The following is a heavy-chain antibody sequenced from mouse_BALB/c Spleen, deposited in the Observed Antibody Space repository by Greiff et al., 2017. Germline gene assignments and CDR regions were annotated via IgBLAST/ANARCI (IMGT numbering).Heavy chain of an antibody. CDR1: GFTFSSFG. CDR2: ISSGSSTI. CDR3: ARSGWFYAMDY. D-gene: IGHD1-1*02. V-gene: IGHV5-17*02. J-gene: IGHJ4*01. Sequence: EVKLMESGGGLVQPGGSRKLSCAASGFTFSSFGMHWVRQAPEKGLEWVAYISSGSSTIYYADTVKGRFTISRDNPKNTLFLQMTSLRSEDTAMYYCARSGWFYAMDYWGQGTSVTVSS.